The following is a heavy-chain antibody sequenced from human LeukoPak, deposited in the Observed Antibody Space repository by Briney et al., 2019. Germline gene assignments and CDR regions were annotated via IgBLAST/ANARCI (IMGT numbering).Heavy chain of an antibody. V-gene: IGHV1-18*01. CDR3: AREGDNTIFGVVFKYNWFDP. D-gene: IGHD3-3*01. Sequence: ASVKVSCKASGYTFTSYGISWVRQAPGQGLEWMGWISAYNGNTNYAQKLRGRVTMTTDTSTSTAYMELRSLRSDDTAVYYCAREGDNTIFGVVFKYNWFDPWGQGTLVTVSS. CDR1: GYTFTSYG. CDR2: ISAYNGNT. J-gene: IGHJ5*02.